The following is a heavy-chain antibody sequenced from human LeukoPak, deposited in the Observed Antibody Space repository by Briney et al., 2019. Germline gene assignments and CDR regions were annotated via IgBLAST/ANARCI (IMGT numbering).Heavy chain of an antibody. J-gene: IGHJ6*03. CDR1: GFTFSSYS. D-gene: IGHD3-10*01. V-gene: IGHV3-21*01. CDR2: ISSSSSYI. CDR3: AKRQWFGELLDYYYCMDV. Sequence: GGSLRLSCAASGFTFSSYSMNWVRQAPGKGLEWVPSISSSSSYIYYADSVKGRFTISRDNAKNSLYLQMNSLRAEDTAVYYCAKRQWFGELLDYYYCMDVWGKGTTVTVSS.